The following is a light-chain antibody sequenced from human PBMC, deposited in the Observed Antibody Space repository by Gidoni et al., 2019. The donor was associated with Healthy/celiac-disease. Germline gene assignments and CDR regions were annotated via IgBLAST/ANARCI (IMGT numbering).Light chain of an antibody. CDR2: GAS. V-gene: IGKV3-20*01. Sequence: ELVLTQPPGTLSLSPGERATLSCRASQSVSSSYLAWYQQKPGQAPRLLIYGASSRATGVPDRFSGSGSGTDFTLTISRLEPDDFAVYYCQQYGSSPWTFGQGTKVEIK. CDR1: QSVSSSY. CDR3: QQYGSSPWT. J-gene: IGKJ1*01.